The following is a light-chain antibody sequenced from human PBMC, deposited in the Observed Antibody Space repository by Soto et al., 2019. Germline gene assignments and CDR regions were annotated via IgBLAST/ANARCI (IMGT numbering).Light chain of an antibody. J-gene: IGLJ3*02. CDR2: DVH. CDR3: SSYTTSITMM. Sequence: QSALTQPASVSGSPGQSIAISCTGTSSDVGSDNYVSWYQHHPGRAPKLIIYDVHNRPSGVSNRFSGSKSGNTASLPITGLQAEDEADYYCSSYTTSITMMFGGGTKVTVL. V-gene: IGLV2-14*03. CDR1: SSDVGSDNY.